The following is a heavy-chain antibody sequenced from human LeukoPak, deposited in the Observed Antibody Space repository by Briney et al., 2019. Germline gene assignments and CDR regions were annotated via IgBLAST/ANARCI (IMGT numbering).Heavy chain of an antibody. V-gene: IGHV3-23*01. J-gene: IGHJ2*01. D-gene: IGHD6-13*01. Sequence: PGGSLRLSCAASGFTFSSYAMSWVRQAPGKGLEWVSAISGSGGSTYYADSVKGRFTISRDNSKNTLYLQMNSLRAEDTAVYYCAKAPSSSWYIGLWYFDLWGRGTLVTVSS. CDR2: ISGSGGST. CDR3: AKAPSSSWYIGLWYFDL. CDR1: GFTFSSYA.